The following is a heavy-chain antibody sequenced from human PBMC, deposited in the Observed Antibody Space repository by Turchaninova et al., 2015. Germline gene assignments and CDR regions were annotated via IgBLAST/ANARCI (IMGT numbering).Heavy chain of an antibody. D-gene: IGHD3-22*01. V-gene: IGHV4-31*03. CDR3: ARRYYFDSTGYGLYYYYGMDV. CDR2: IYYSGNT. Sequence: QVQLQGSGPGLVRPSQTLSLTCPVSGGSFIRSDYYWSLSRQHPGKGREWIGYIYYSGNTYYNPSLKSRVIISLDTSKNQFSLKLSSVTAADTAVYYCARRYYFDSTGYGLYYYYGMDVWGQGTTVTVSS. CDR1: GGSFIRSDYY. J-gene: IGHJ6*02.